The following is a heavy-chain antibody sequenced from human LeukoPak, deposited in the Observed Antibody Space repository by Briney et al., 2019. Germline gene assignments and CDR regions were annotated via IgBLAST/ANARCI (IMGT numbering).Heavy chain of an antibody. D-gene: IGHD3-3*01. Sequence: GGSLRLSCAASGFTFSSYGMHWDRQAPGKGLEWVAVIWYDGSNKYYADSVKGRFTISRDNSKNTLYLQMNSLRAEDTAVYYCAREFHDFWSGYYIGTQGYWGQGTLVTVSS. CDR2: IWYDGSNK. CDR3: AREFHDFWSGYYIGTQGY. J-gene: IGHJ4*02. V-gene: IGHV3-33*01. CDR1: GFTFSSYG.